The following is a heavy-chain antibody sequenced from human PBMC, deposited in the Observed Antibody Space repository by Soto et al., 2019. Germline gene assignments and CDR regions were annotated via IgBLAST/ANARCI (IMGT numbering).Heavy chain of an antibody. J-gene: IGHJ2*01. CDR2: IDPSDSYT. D-gene: IGHD3-22*01. Sequence: GESLKISCKGSGYSVTSYWISWVRQMPGKGLEWMGRIDPSDSYTNYSPSFQGHVTISADKSISTAYLQWSSLKASDTAMYYCARPHYDSSGYFDWYFDLWGRGTLVTVSS. CDR1: GYSVTSYW. CDR3: ARPHYDSSGYFDWYFDL. V-gene: IGHV5-10-1*01.